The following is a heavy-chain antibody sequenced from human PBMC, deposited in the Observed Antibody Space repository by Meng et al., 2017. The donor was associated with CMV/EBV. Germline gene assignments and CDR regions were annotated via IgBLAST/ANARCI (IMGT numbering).Heavy chain of an antibody. J-gene: IGHJ4*02. CDR2: ISWNSGSI. CDR1: GFTFDDYA. Sequence: SLKISCAASGFTFDDYAMHWVRQAPGKGLEWVSGISWNSGSIGYADSVKGRFTISRDNAKNSLYLQMNSLRAEDTALYYCAKGGHLGTGWYFDYWGQGTLVTVSS. V-gene: IGHV3-9*01. CDR3: AKGGHLGTGWYFDY. D-gene: IGHD7-27*01.